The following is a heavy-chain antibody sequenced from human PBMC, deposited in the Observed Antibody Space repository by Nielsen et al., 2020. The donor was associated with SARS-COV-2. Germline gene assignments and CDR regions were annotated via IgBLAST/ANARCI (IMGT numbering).Heavy chain of an antibody. CDR1: GFTFSSYA. J-gene: IGHJ3*02. CDR2: IYSGGST. D-gene: IGHD1-26*01. CDR3: ARRVGATWGDAFDI. V-gene: IGHV3-53*01. Sequence: GGSLRLSCAASGFTFSSYAMHWVRQAPGKGLEWVSVIYSGGSTYYADSVKGRFTISRDNSKNTLYLQMNSLRAEDTAVYYCARRVGATWGDAFDIWGQGTMVTVSS.